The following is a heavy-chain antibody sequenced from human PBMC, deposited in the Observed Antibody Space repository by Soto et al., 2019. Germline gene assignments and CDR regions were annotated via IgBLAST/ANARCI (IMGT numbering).Heavy chain of an antibody. CDR2: IKSKTDGGTT. CDR3: TTAQEGFLEWLYYMDV. J-gene: IGHJ6*03. CDR1: GFTFSNAW. V-gene: IGHV3-15*01. Sequence: GGSLRLSCAASGFTFSNAWMSWVRQAPGKGLEWVGRIKSKTDGGTTDYAAPVKGRFTISRDDSKNTLYLQMNSLKTEDTAVYYCTTAQEGFLEWLYYMDVWGKGTTVTVSS. D-gene: IGHD3-3*01.